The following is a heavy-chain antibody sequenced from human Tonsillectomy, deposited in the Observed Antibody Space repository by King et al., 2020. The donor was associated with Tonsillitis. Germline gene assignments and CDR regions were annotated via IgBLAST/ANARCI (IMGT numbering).Heavy chain of an antibody. V-gene: IGHV3-21*01. CDR1: GFTFSSYS. CDR3: ARGDWSGGWFDP. Sequence: VQLVESGGGLVKPGGSLRLSCAASGFTFSSYSMNWVRQAPGKGLEWVSSISSSSSYIYYADSVKGRFTISRDNAKNSLYLQMNSLRAEDTAVYYCARGDWSGGWFDPWGQGTLVTVSS. J-gene: IGHJ5*02. CDR2: ISSSSSYI. D-gene: IGHD3-10*01.